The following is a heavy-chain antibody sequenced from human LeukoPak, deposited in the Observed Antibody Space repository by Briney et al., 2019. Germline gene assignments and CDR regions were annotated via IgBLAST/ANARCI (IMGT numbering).Heavy chain of an antibody. J-gene: IGHJ4*02. CDR3: ARDGSYDSSGYHFDY. D-gene: IGHD3-22*01. V-gene: IGHV3-30-3*01. CDR1: GFTFSSYA. CDR2: ISYDGSNK. Sequence: GGSLRLSCAASGFTFSSYAMHWVRQAPGKGLEWVAIISYDGSNKYYAGSVKGRFTISRDNSKNTLYLQMNSLRAEDTAVYYCARDGSYDSSGYHFDYWGQGTLVTVSS.